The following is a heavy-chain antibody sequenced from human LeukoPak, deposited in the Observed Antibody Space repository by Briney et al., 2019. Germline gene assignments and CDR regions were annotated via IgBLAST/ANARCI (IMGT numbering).Heavy chain of an antibody. V-gene: IGHV3-11*01. CDR2: ISSSGSTI. CDR1: GFTFSDYY. Sequence: GGSLRLSCAASGFTFSDYYMSWIRQAPGEGLEWVSYISSSGSTIYYADSVKGRFTISRDNAKNSLYLQMNSLRAEDTAVYYCARVYDSSGYFADAFDIWGQGTMVTVSS. J-gene: IGHJ3*02. CDR3: ARVYDSSGYFADAFDI. D-gene: IGHD3-22*01.